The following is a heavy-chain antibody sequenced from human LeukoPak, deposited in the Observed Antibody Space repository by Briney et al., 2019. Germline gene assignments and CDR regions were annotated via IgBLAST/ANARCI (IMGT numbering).Heavy chain of an antibody. Sequence: PSQTLSLTCTVSDASISSGNYYWSWIRQHPGKGLEWVGYMYYSGSTYSNPSLKSRVSISVDTSKNQFSLKLSSVTAADTAVYYCARVAGGYYFGYWGQGTLVTVSS. CDR1: DASISSGNYY. CDR2: MYYSGST. D-gene: IGHD2-15*01. J-gene: IGHJ4*02. V-gene: IGHV4-30-4*08. CDR3: ARVAGGYYFGY.